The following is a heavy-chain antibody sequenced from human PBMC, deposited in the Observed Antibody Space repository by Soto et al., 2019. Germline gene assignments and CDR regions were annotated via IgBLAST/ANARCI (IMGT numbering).Heavy chain of an antibody. Sequence: PSETLSLTCAVYGGSFSGYYWSWIRQPPGKGLEWIGEINHSGSTNYNPSLKSRVTISVDTSKNQFSLKLSSVTAADTAVYYCARGQGTVAGRRHYYYYGMDVWGQGTTVTVSS. CDR3: ARGQGTVAGRRHYYYYGMDV. CDR2: INHSGST. J-gene: IGHJ6*02. D-gene: IGHD6-19*01. V-gene: IGHV4-34*01. CDR1: GGSFSGYY.